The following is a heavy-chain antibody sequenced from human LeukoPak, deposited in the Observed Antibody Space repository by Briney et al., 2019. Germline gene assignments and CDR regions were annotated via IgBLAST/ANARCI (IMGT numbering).Heavy chain of an antibody. CDR1: GGSFSGYY. J-gene: IGHJ4*02. CDR2: INHSGST. V-gene: IGHV4-34*01. D-gene: IGHD6-19*01. Sequence: SETLSLTCAVYGGSFSGYYWSWIRQPPGKGLEWIGEINHSGSTNYNPSLKSRVTISVDTSKNQFSLKLSSVTAADTAVYYCARDPPYSSGWYFFDYWGQGTLVTVSS. CDR3: ARDPPYSSGWYFFDY.